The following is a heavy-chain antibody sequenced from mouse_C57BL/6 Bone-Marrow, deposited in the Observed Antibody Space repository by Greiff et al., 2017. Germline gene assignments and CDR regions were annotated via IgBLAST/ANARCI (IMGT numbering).Heavy chain of an antibody. V-gene: IGHV3-6*01. CDR2: ISYDGSN. Sequence: EVKLQESGPGLVKPSQSLSLTCSVTGYSITSGYYWNWIRQFPGNKLEWMGYISYDGSNNYNPSLKNRISITRDTSKNQIFLKLNSVTTEDTATYYCASRDDGYYGDAMDYWGQGTSVTVSS. D-gene: IGHD2-3*01. CDR1: GYSITSGYY. J-gene: IGHJ4*01. CDR3: ASRDDGYYGDAMDY.